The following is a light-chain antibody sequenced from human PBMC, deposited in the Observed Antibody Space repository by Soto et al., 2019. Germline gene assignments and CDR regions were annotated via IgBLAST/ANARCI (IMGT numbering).Light chain of an antibody. CDR3: GTWDSSLSFNGV. CDR2: ENN. V-gene: IGLV1-51*02. CDR1: SSNIGNNY. J-gene: IGLJ3*02. Sequence: QSVLTQPPSVSAAPGQKVTISCSGSSSNIGNNYVSWYQQLPGTAPKLLIYENNKRPSGIPDRFSGSKSGTSATLGITGLQTGDEADYYCGTWDSSLSFNGVFGGGTKLTVL.